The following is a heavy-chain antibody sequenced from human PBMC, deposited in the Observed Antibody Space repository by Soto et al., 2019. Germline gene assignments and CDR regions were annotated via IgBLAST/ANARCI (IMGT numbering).Heavy chain of an antibody. CDR3: ASDDYCDYVAGYYYYYGMDV. D-gene: IGHD4-17*01. Sequence: QVQLVQSGAEVKKPGSSVKVSCKASGGTFSSYAISWVRQAPGQGLEWMGGIIPIFGTAKYAQKFQGRVTITADESTSTAYMELSSLRSEDTAVYYCASDDYCDYVAGYYYYYGMDVWGQGTTVTVSS. V-gene: IGHV1-69*01. CDR1: GGTFSSYA. J-gene: IGHJ6*02. CDR2: IIPIFGTA.